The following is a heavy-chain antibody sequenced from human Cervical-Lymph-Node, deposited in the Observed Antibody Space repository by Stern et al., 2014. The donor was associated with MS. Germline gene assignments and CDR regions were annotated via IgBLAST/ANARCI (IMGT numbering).Heavy chain of an antibody. J-gene: IGHJ4*02. CDR1: GASSSGYY. Sequence: QVQLQQWGAGLLKPSETLSLTCTVHGASSSGYYWSWFRQAPGKGLAWIGEIDHSASHTYTPSFESRVAISMDTSKNEFSLELVSVTVADTAVYFCAYMTSVTSAFKYWGQGTLVSVSS. CDR2: IDHSASH. D-gene: IGHD4-17*01. CDR3: AYMTSVTSAFKY. V-gene: IGHV4-34*01.